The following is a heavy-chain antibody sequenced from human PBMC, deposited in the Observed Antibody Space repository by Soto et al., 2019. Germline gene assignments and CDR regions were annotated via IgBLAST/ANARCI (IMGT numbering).Heavy chain of an antibody. D-gene: IGHD6-13*01. Sequence: SETLSLTCADYGKSLSGYYWSWIRQPPGKALEWIGEINHSGNTNYNPALKSRVTISVGTSKNQLFLNLSSVTAADTAMDYCGRHHDRGRPLAEAAEFWGQGTLVTVSS. CDR2: INHSGNT. CDR1: GKSLSGYY. V-gene: IGHV4-34*01. CDR3: GRHHDRGRPLAEAAEF. J-gene: IGHJ4*02.